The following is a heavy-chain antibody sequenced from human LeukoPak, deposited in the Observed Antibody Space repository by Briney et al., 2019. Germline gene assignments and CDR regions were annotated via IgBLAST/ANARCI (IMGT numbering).Heavy chain of an antibody. CDR2: IYPSGTT. J-gene: IGHJ6*03. D-gene: IGHD6-19*01. V-gene: IGHV4-61*02. Sequence: SETLSLTCTVSGGSISSGSYYWSWIRQPAGKGLEWIGRIYPSGTTNYNPSLKSRVTISIDTSKNQFSLTLSSVTAADTAVYYCARQRKGIAVAGIVFGAYYYMDVWGKGTTVTISS. CDR3: ARQRKGIAVAGIVFGAYYYMDV. CDR1: GGSISSGSYY.